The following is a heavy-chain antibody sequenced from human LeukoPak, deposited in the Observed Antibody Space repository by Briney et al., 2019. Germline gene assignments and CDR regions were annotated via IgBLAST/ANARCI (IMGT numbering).Heavy chain of an antibody. J-gene: IGHJ4*02. V-gene: IGHV3-74*01. D-gene: IGHD6-6*01. CDR2: LNSDGSST. CDR1: GFTFSNYW. CDR3: ARELVFSSSPNDC. Sequence: GGSLRLSCAASGFTFSNYWMHWVRQAPGKGLVWVSRLNSDGSSTVYADSVKGRFTISRDNSKDTLYLQMNSLRAEDTAVYYCARELVFSSSPNDCWGQGTLVTVSS.